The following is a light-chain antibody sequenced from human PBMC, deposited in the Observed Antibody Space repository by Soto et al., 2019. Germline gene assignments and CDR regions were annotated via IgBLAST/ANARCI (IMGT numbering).Light chain of an antibody. CDR2: SAS. Sequence: EIVMTQSPATLSVSPGERATLSCRASQSVRSDLAWYQQKPGHTPRLLIYSASIGATGTPARFSGSGSGSDFTLTISSLQSEDFAVYYCQQYNKWPLTFGPGTKVDIK. V-gene: IGKV3-15*01. CDR1: QSVRSD. CDR3: QQYNKWPLT. J-gene: IGKJ3*01.